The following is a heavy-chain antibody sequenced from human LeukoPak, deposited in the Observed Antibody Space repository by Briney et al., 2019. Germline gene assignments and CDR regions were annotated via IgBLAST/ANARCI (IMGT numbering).Heavy chain of an antibody. J-gene: IGHJ4*02. V-gene: IGHV1-69*01. D-gene: IGHD3-22*01. CDR1: GGTFSSYA. Sequence: KISCKASGGTFSSYAISWVRQAPGQGLEWMGGIIPIFGTANYAQKFQGRVTITADESTSTAYMELSSLRSEDTAVYYCARDESRYYYDSSGYYPPHFDYWGQGTLVTVSS. CDR2: IIPIFGTA. CDR3: ARDESRYYYDSSGYYPPHFDY.